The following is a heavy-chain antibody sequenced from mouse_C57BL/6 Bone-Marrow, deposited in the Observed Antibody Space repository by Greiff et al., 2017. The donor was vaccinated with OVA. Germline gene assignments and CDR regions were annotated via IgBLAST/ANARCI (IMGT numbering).Heavy chain of an antibody. J-gene: IGHJ1*03. CDR2: SRNKANDYTT. D-gene: IGHD1-1*01. CDR3: ARDAYGSSYWWYFDV. CDR1: GFTFSDFY. V-gene: IGHV7-1*01. Sequence: EVKLMESGGGLVQSGRSLRLSCATSGFTFSDFYMEWVRQAPGKGLEWIAASRNKANDYTTEYSASVKGRFIVSRDTSQSILYLQMNALRAEDTAIYYCARDAYGSSYWWYFDVWGTGTTVTVSS.